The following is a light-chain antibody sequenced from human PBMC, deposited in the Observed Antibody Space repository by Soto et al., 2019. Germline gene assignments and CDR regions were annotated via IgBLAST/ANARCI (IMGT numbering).Light chain of an antibody. CDR3: CSYAGSGTSGYV. J-gene: IGLJ1*01. V-gene: IGLV2-23*01. CDR1: TSDVGGYNL. Sequence: QSALTQPASVSGSPGQSITISCSGTTSDVGGYNLVSWYQQHTAKAPKLLIYEGTQRPSGVSSRFSGSKSGNTASLTISGLQAEDEADYYCCSYAGSGTSGYVFGSGTKLTVL. CDR2: EGT.